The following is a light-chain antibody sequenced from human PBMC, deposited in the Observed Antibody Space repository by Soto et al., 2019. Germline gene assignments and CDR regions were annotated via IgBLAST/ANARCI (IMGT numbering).Light chain of an antibody. CDR1: QSISRW. J-gene: IGKJ1*01. V-gene: IGKV1-5*01. CDR3: QQYESYSPWT. Sequence: DIQMTQSPSTLSASVGDRVTITCRASQSISRWLAWHQQKPGKAPKLLMYDASSLEIGVPSRFSGSGSGTEFTLTISSLQPDDFATYYCQQYESYSPWTFGQGTKVEIK. CDR2: DAS.